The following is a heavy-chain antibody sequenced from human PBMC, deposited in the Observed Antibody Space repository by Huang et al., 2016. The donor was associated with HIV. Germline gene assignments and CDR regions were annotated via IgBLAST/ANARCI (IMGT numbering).Heavy chain of an antibody. CDR3: ARDPYYSNRWKRNDASFL. CDR2: IGSDSRDT. V-gene: IGHV1-18*01. D-gene: IGHD4-4*01. J-gene: IGHJ3*01. CDR1: GYDFGSYG. Sequence: QVQLVQSGGEVMQPGASVRVSCKASGYDFGSYGMSWVRQAPGQGIEWLGGIGSDSRDTSSAQKCQGRVTMTTDTSTTTTYMELRSLRSDDTAMYYCARDPYYSNRWKRNDASFLWGQGTMITVSS.